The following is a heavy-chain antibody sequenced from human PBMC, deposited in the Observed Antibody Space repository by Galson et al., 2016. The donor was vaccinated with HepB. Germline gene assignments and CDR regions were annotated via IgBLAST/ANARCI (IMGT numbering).Heavy chain of an antibody. CDR1: GFTFSSYA. V-gene: IGHV3-23*01. Sequence: SLRLSCAASGFTFSSYAMNWVRQSPGKGLEWVSGISNAAGSTEYADSVKGRFTISRDNSKNTVHLQMNGLRVEDTAVYYCAKGGTWVEAAADYWGQGTLVTVSS. CDR3: AKGGTWVEAAADY. CDR2: ISNAAGST. J-gene: IGHJ4*02. D-gene: IGHD2-15*01.